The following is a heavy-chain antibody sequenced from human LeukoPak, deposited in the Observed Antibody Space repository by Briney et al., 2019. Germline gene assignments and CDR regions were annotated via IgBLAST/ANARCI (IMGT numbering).Heavy chain of an antibody. D-gene: IGHD5-18*01. J-gene: IGHJ5*02. CDR3: ARDLGEIQLWLRGWFDP. V-gene: IGHV1-69*05. CDR2: IIPIFGTA. CDR1: GGTFSSYA. Sequence: KVSCKASGGTFSSYAISWVRQAPGQGVEWMGGIIPIFGTANYAQKFQGRVTITTDEYTSTAYMELSSLRSEDTAVYYCARDLGEIQLWLRGWFDPWGQGTLVTVSS.